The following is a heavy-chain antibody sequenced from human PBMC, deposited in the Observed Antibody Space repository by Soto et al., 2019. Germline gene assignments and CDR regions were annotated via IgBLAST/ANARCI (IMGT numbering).Heavy chain of an antibody. CDR1: GFTFSSYA. J-gene: IGHJ5*02. CDR2: ISGSGGST. CDR3: AKYYTNSGYDNNWFDP. V-gene: IGHV3-23*01. D-gene: IGHD5-12*01. Sequence: HPGGSLRLSCAASGFTFSSYAMSWVRQAPGKGLEWVSAISGSGGSTYYADSVKGRFTISRDNSKNTLYLQMNSLRAEDTAVYYCAKYYTNSGYDNNWFDPRGQRTLVTVSS.